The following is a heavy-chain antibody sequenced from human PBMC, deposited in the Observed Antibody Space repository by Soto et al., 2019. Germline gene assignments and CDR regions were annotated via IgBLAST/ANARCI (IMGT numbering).Heavy chain of an antibody. CDR3: ARALTNWFDP. J-gene: IGHJ5*02. V-gene: IGHV4-31*03. Sequence: QVHLQESGPGLVKPSQTLSLTCTVSGCSISSGGYYWSWIRQHPGKGLEWIGYIYYSGRTYYNPSLKGRVTISVDTSKNQFSLKLSSVTAADTAVYYCARALTNWFDPWGQGTLVTVSS. CDR1: GCSISSGGYY. CDR2: IYYSGRT.